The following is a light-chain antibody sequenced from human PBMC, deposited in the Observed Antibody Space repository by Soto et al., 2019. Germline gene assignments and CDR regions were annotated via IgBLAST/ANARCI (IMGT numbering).Light chain of an antibody. CDR3: CSYSSTGPYV. Sequence: QSVLTQPASVSGSPGQSITISCFGTSNDVGTSDLVSWYQQHPDTAPQLLIYGASKRPSGVSNRFSGSKSGTTASLTISGLQAEDEADYYCCSYSSTGPYVFGTGTKLTVL. V-gene: IGLV2-23*01. J-gene: IGLJ1*01. CDR1: SNDVGTSDL. CDR2: GAS.